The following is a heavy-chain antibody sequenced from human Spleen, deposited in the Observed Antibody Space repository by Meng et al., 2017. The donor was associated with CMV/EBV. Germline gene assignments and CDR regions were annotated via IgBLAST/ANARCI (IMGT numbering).Heavy chain of an antibody. V-gene: IGHV3-23*01. CDR1: GFTVSSFA. D-gene: IGHD3-3*01. CDR3: AKDIRFFEWSKTGVAFDK. J-gene: IGHJ3*02. CDR2: ISGSGGST. Sequence: GESLKISCAASGFTVSSFAMSWVRQAPGKGLEWVSAISGSGGSTYYADCVKGRFTISRDNSKNTLYLQMNSLGAEDTAVYDCAKDIRFFEWSKTGVAFDKWGQGTMVTVSS.